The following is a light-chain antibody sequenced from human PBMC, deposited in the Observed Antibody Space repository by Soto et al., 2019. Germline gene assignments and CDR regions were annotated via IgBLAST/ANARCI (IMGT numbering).Light chain of an antibody. Sequence: DIQMTQSPSTLSASVGGRVTITCRASQSISRWLAWYQQKPGKAPKVLIWDASSLQRGVPSRFSGSGYGTEFTLTISSLQPDDFATYFCQQYNDYSTWTFGQGTKVDIK. CDR3: QQYNDYSTWT. CDR2: DAS. V-gene: IGKV1-5*01. CDR1: QSISRW. J-gene: IGKJ1*01.